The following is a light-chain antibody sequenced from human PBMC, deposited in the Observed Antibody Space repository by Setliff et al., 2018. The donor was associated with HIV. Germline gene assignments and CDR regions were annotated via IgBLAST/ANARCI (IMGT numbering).Light chain of an antibody. Sequence: QSVLTQPPSASGTPGQRVTISCSGGTSNIGTNTVNWYQQFPGTAPKLLIFKNNQRPSGVSDRFSGSKSGTSASLAISGLQAEDEADYYCAARDDSRNGPVFGGGTK. J-gene: IGLJ2*01. CDR2: KNN. V-gene: IGLV1-44*01. CDR3: AARDDSRNGPV. CDR1: TSNIGTNT.